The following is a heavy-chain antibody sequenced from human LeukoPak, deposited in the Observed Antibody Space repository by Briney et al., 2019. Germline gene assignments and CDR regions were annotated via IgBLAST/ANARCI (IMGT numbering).Heavy chain of an antibody. CDR3: AKDDRSYWEYYYYYMDV. J-gene: IGHJ6*03. V-gene: IGHV3-23*01. Sequence: GGSLRLSCAASGFTFSSYAMSWVRQAPGKGLERVSAISGSGDSTYYADSVKGRFTISRDNSKNTLYLQMNSLRAEDTAVYYCAKDDRSYWEYYYYYMDVWGKGTTVTVSS. D-gene: IGHD1-26*01. CDR2: ISGSGDST. CDR1: GFTFSSYA.